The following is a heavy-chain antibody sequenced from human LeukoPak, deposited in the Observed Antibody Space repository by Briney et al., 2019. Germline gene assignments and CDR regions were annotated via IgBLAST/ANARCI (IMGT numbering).Heavy chain of an antibody. CDR3: VRDRSSTSWYDAFDI. Sequence: GGSLRLSCAASGFTFSSYTMNWVRQAPGKGLEWVSSISIGGDYIYYADSVTGRFTISRDNAKNTLYLQMNSLRAGDTAVYYCVRDRSSTSWYDAFDIWGQGTMVTVSS. CDR1: GFTFSSYT. J-gene: IGHJ3*02. CDR2: ISIGGDYI. D-gene: IGHD2-2*01. V-gene: IGHV3-21*01.